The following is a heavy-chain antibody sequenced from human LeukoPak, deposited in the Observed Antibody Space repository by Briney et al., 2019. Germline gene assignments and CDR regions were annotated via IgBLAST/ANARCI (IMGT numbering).Heavy chain of an antibody. Sequence: GESLRLSCAASGFTFSSYAMSWVRQAPGKGLEWVSAISGSGGSTYYADSVKGRFTISRDNSKNTLYLQMNSLRAEDTAVYYCARGPLRYFDWLYATFDYWGQGTLVTVSS. CDR2: ISGSGGST. J-gene: IGHJ4*02. D-gene: IGHD3-9*01. CDR3: ARGPLRYFDWLYATFDY. CDR1: GFTFSSYA. V-gene: IGHV3-23*01.